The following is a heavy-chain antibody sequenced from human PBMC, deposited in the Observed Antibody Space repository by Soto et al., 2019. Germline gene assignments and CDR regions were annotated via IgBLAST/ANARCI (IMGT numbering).Heavy chain of an antibody. CDR1: GGTFSSYA. D-gene: IGHD6-19*01. J-gene: IGHJ4*02. CDR2: IIPIFCTA. CDR3: ARSIAVAGILNYFDY. V-gene: IGHV1-69*01. Sequence: QVQLVQSGAEVKKPGSSVKVSCKASGGTFSSYAISWVRQAPGQGLEWMGGIIPIFCTANYAQKFQGRVTIPADESTSTAYMELSSLRSEDTAVYYCARSIAVAGILNYFDYWGQGTLVTVSA.